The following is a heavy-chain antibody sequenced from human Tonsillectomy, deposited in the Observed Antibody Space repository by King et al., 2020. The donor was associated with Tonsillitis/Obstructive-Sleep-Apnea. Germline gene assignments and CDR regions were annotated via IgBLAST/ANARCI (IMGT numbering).Heavy chain of an antibody. CDR2: ISGDVGST. CDR1: GFTFDDYA. CDR3: AKDIVPLVPPNTVYYYYYYMDV. J-gene: IGHJ6*03. D-gene: IGHD6-13*01. V-gene: IGHV3-43*02. Sequence: VQLVESGGGVVQPGGSLRLSCAASGFTFDDYAMHWVRQAPGKGLEWVSLISGDVGSTYYADSVKGRITIPRDNSKNSLYLQMNSLRTEDTALYYCAKDIVPLVPPNTVYYYYYYMDVWGKGTTVTVSS.